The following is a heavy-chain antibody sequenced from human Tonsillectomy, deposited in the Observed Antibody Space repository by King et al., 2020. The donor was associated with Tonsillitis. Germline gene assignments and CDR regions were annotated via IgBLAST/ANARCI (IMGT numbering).Heavy chain of an antibody. D-gene: IGHD1-14*01. V-gene: IGHV3-49*04. CDR3: AREEGRTLRGGGYYFDL. CDR1: GFTFGDYF. CDR2: IRSKSYGGTT. J-gene: IGHJ4*02. Sequence: VQLVESGGGLVQPGWSLRLSCRASGFTFGDYFMTWVRQAPGKGLEWGGLIRSKSYGGTTEVAASVEGRFTISRDASTGITYLQMSSLETDDTAVYYCAREEGRTLRGGGYYFDLGGQGTLVTVSS.